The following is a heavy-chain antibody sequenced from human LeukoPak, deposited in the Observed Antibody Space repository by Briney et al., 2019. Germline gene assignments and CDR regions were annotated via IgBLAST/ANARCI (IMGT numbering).Heavy chain of an antibody. Sequence: ASVKVSCKASGYTFTAYYIHRVRQAPGQGLEWMGWIKASSGDTQSAQKFQGRVTLTRDTSISTAYMEVSSLTSDDTAVYYCAAEGVKSASDIWGQGTMVTVSS. D-gene: IGHD3-10*01. CDR3: AAEGVKSASDI. CDR1: GYTFTAYY. J-gene: IGHJ3*02. CDR2: IKASSGDT. V-gene: IGHV1-2*02.